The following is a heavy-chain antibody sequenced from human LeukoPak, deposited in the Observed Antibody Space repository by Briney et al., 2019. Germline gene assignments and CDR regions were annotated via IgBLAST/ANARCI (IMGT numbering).Heavy chain of an antibody. Sequence: PGGSLRLSCAASGFTFSSYSMGWVRQAPGKGLEWVSSISSRSDYIYYADSVKGRFTISRDNAKNSLYLQMNSLRAEDTAVYYCARDYYGSGRGYFDYWGQGTLVTVSS. CDR2: ISSRSDYI. J-gene: IGHJ4*02. D-gene: IGHD3-10*01. CDR1: GFTFSSYS. CDR3: ARDYYGSGRGYFDY. V-gene: IGHV3-21*01.